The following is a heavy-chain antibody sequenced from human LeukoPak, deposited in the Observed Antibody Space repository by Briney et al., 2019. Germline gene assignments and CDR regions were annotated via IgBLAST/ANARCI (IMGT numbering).Heavy chain of an antibody. CDR2: TYYRSKWYN. Sequence: SQTLSLTCAISGDSVSNNSVAWNWIRQSPSRGLEWLGRTYYRSKWYNDYAVSVKSQININADTSKNQISLQLNSVSPEDTAVYYCALNWGNWFDPWGQGTLVTVSP. D-gene: IGHD7-27*01. J-gene: IGHJ5*02. CDR1: GDSVSNNSVA. CDR3: ALNWGNWFDP. V-gene: IGHV6-1*01.